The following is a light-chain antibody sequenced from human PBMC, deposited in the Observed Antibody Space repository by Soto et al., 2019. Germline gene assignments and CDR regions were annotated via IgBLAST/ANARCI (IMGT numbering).Light chain of an antibody. Sequence: EVVLTQSPLSHAFTLGQPASISCWCSQSLLFQNGHSCLTWFDQRRGQPPRRLIYQISNRDYGVPERFTGRGSGTDFKQRISRVEPDDVGLYYCMQSTPLPPTFGQGTPLEIK. CDR3: MQSTPLPPT. V-gene: IGKV2-30*01. CDR2: QIS. CDR1: QSLLFQNGHSC. J-gene: IGKJ5*01.